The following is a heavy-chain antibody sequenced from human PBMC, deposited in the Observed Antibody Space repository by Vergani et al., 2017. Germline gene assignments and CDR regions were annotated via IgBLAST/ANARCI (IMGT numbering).Heavy chain of an antibody. Sequence: EVQLVESGGGLVQPGGSLRLSCAASGFTFSSYDMHWVRQATGKGLEWVSAIGTAGDTYYPGSVKGRFTISRENAKNSLYLQMNSLRAGDTAVYYCALRRGDWGYYERWGQGTLVTVSS. J-gene: IGHJ4*02. CDR2: IGTAGDT. CDR3: ALRRGDWGYYER. D-gene: IGHD3-3*01. CDR1: GFTFSSYD. V-gene: IGHV3-13*01.